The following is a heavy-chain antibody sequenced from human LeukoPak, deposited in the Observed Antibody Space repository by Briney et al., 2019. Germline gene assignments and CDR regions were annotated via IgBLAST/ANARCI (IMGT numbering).Heavy chain of an antibody. Sequence: PGGSLRLSCAASGFTFSTYSMNWVRQAPGKGLEWVSSIDSSGGYMFYADSVKGRFTISRDNSKNTLYLQMNSLRAEDTAVYYCAKDRTVSLVARNYFDYWGQGTLVTVSS. CDR2: IDSSGGYM. CDR1: GFTFSTYS. J-gene: IGHJ4*02. V-gene: IGHV3-21*01. CDR3: AKDRTVSLVARNYFDY. D-gene: IGHD3-9*01.